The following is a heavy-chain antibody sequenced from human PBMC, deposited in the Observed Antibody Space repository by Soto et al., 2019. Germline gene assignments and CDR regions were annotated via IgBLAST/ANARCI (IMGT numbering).Heavy chain of an antibody. CDR3: AREPSI. Sequence: QVQLQESGPGLMKPSQTLSLTCTVSGGSISSDGYFWNWIRQHPGKGLEWIGYIYYSGGTYDNPSLKSRVTIAVDTSKNQFSLKLSSVSAADTAVYYGAREPSIWGQGTLVTVSS. CDR1: GGSISSDGYF. J-gene: IGHJ4*02. CDR2: IYYSGGT. V-gene: IGHV4-31*03.